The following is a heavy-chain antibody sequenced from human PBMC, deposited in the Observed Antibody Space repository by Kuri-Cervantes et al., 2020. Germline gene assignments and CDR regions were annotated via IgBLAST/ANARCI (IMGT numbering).Heavy chain of an antibody. CDR2: IKEDGSEM. CDR1: GFTFSDYY. J-gene: IGHJ4*02. CDR3: ATDKNKFEY. D-gene: IGHD1/OR15-1a*01. Sequence: GESLKISCAASGFTFSDYYMSWIRQAPGKGLEWVANIKEDGSEMFHVDSVRGRFTISRDNAKNSLFLQMNTLRAEDTAVYYCATDKNKFEYWGQGTLVTVSS. V-gene: IGHV3-7*01.